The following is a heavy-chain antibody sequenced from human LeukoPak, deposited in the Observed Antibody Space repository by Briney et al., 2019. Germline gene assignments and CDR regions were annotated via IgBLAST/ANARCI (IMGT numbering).Heavy chain of an antibody. CDR2: ISYDGTNK. Sequence: PGGSLRLSCASSGFTFSSYAPHWVRQAPGKGLEWVAAISYDGTNKYYADSVKGRFTISRDNSKNRLYLQMNSLRAEDTAVYYCARPHIAAAGPFDYWGQGTLVTVSS. J-gene: IGHJ4*02. CDR1: GFTFSSYA. CDR3: ARPHIAAAGPFDY. V-gene: IGHV3-30*04. D-gene: IGHD6-13*01.